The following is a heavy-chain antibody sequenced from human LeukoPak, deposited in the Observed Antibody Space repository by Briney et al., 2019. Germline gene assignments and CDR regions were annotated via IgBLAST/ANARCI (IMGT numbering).Heavy chain of an antibody. V-gene: IGHV3-30*18. CDR3: AKERFGTGYSYYYYKGMDV. D-gene: IGHD3/OR15-3a*01. CDR1: GFTFGAYA. CDR2: VSDDGSQK. J-gene: IGHJ6*02. Sequence: PGGSLRLSCAASGFTFGAYAMDWARQAPGKGLEWVAVVSDDGSQKYYADSVKGRFTISRDNSEKTVFLHMNSLRTEDTAVYYCAKERFGTGYSYYYYKGMDVWGLGTTVTVSS.